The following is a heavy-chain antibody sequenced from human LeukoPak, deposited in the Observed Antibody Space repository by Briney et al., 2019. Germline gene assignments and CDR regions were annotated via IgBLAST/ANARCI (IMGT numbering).Heavy chain of an antibody. CDR3: ATDDVVGSNQH. J-gene: IGHJ4*02. V-gene: IGHV4-4*07. D-gene: IGHD2-15*01. CDR2: IYNSGST. Sequence: PSETLSLTCTVSGGPITIYSWTRIRQPAGKGLEWIGRIYNSGSTNYNPSLKSRVTMPVDTSKTQFSLKLSSVTAADTAVYYCATDDVVGSNQHWGQGSLVTVSS. CDR1: GGPITIYS.